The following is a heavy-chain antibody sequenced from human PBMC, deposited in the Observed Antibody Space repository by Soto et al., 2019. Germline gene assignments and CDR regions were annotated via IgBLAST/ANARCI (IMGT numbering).Heavy chain of an antibody. D-gene: IGHD4-17*01. Sequence: GGSLRLSCAASGFTFSSYAMSWVRQAPGKGLEWVSAISGSGGSTYYADSVKGRFTISRDNSKNTLYLQMNSLRAEDTAVYYCAKDASTLHDYGDWEGDRGDYFDYWGQGTLVTVSS. CDR2: ISGSGGST. J-gene: IGHJ4*02. V-gene: IGHV3-23*01. CDR3: AKDASTLHDYGDWEGDRGDYFDY. CDR1: GFTFSSYA.